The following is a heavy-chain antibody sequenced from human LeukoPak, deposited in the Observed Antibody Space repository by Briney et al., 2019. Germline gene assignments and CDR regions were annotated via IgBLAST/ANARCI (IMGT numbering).Heavy chain of an antibody. D-gene: IGHD4-17*01. V-gene: IGHV3-72*01. CDR2: TRNKANSYTT. CDR3: ARTTVTTHFEYYFDY. CDR1: GFTFSDHY. Sequence: SGGSLRLSCAASGFTFSDHYMDWVRRAPGKGLEWVGRTRNKANSYTTEYAASVKGRFTISRDDSKNSLYLQMNSLKTEDTAVYYCARTTVTTHFEYYFDYWGQGTLVTVSS. J-gene: IGHJ4*02.